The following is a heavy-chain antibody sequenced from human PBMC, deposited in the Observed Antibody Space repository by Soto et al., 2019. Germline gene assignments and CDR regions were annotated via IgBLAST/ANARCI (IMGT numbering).Heavy chain of an antibody. D-gene: IGHD3-16*01. J-gene: IGHJ4*02. CDR2: INAGNGNT. V-gene: IGHV1-3*01. CDR3: VRDEFGLGIDY. CDR1: GYIFTNYP. Sequence: GASVKVSCKTSGYIFTNYPIHWVRQAPGQRPEWMGWINAGNGNTKYSQKFQGRVSITRDTSASTAYMDLSSLTSEDTAIYYCVRDEFGLGIDYWGLGTLVTVSS.